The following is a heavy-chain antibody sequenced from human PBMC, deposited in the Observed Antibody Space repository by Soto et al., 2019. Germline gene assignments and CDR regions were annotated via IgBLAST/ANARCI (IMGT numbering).Heavy chain of an antibody. V-gene: IGHV4-31*03. CDR3: ARVWHDQYSGWFDP. J-gene: IGHJ5*02. D-gene: IGHD2-15*01. CDR1: GGSITTSWDY. CDR2: ISHIGIT. Sequence: PSETLSLTCTVSGGSITTSWDYWSWIRQHPGKRLKWIGYISHIGITEYNPSLKSRLTLSIDTSKNQFSLEMNSVTAADTAVYFCARVWHDQYSGWFDPWGQRTSLAVFS.